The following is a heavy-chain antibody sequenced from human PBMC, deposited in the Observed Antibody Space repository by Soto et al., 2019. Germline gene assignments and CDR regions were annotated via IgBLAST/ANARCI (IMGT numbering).Heavy chain of an antibody. D-gene: IGHD5-18*01. V-gene: IGHV3-66*01. CDR2: IYSGGST. J-gene: IGHJ3*02. Sequence: PGGSLRLSCAASGFTVSSNYMSWVRQAPGKGLEWVSVIYSGGSTYYADSVKGRFTISRDNSKNTLYLQMNSLRAEDTAVYYCARELRGYSYGSRAFDIWGQGTMVTVSS. CDR3: ARELRGYSYGSRAFDI. CDR1: GFTVSSNY.